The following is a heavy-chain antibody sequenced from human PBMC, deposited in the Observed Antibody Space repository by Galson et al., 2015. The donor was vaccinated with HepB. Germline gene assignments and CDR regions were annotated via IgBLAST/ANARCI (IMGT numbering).Heavy chain of an antibody. D-gene: IGHD2-8*02. Sequence: SLRLSCAASGFPFNNAWMTWVRQAPGMGLEWVGRIKSKTDGETTDYAAHVKGRFTISRDASKNRLYLQMNSLKTEDTAVYYCTTDVYYSTYWSWLDPWGQGTLVTVSS. CDR3: TTDVYYSTYWSWLDP. CDR1: GFPFNNAW. J-gene: IGHJ5*02. V-gene: IGHV3-15*01. CDR2: IKSKTDGETT.